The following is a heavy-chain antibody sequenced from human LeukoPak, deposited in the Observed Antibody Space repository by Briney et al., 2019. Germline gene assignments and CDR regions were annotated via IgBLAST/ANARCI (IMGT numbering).Heavy chain of an antibody. Sequence: PGGPLRLSCAASGFTVSSNYMSWVRQAPGKGLEWVSVIYSGGSTYYADSVKGRFTISRDNSKNTLYLQMNSLRAEDTAVYYCARDLGSYGSVDAFDIWGQGTMVTVSS. J-gene: IGHJ3*02. CDR2: IYSGGST. CDR1: GFTVSSNY. CDR3: ARDLGSYGSVDAFDI. D-gene: IGHD5-18*01. V-gene: IGHV3-53*01.